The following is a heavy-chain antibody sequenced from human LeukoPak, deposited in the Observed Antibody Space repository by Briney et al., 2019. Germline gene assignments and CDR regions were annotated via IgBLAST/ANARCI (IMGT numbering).Heavy chain of an antibody. V-gene: IGHV4-31*03. J-gene: IGHJ4*02. CDR1: GGSVDTIDYY. CDR3: ARGLATAMARAYFDY. Sequence: SETLSLTCTVSGGSVDTIDYYWSWIRQHPGKGLEWIGYIYYSGSTYYNPSLKSRVTISVDTSKNQFSLKLSSVTAADTAVYYCARGLATAMARAYFDYWGQGTLVTVSS. CDR2: IYYSGST. D-gene: IGHD5-18*01.